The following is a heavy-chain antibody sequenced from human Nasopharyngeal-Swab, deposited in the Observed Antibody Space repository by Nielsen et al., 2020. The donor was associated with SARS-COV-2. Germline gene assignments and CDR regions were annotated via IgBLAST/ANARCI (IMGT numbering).Heavy chain of an antibody. CDR2: MNPNSGNT. V-gene: IGHV1-8*01. CDR1: GYTFTSYD. J-gene: IGHJ5*02. Sequence: ASVKVSCKASGYTFTSYDINWVRQATGQGLEWMGWMNPNSGNTRYAQKFQGRVTMTRNTSISTAYMELSSLRSEDTAVYYCARDRRGYCSGGSCSTRGFDPWGQGTLVTVSS. CDR3: ARDRRGYCSGGSCSTRGFDP. D-gene: IGHD2-15*01.